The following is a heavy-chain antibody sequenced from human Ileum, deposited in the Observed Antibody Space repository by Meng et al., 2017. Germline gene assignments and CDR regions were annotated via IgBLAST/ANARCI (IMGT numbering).Heavy chain of an antibody. V-gene: IGHV4-34*01. Sequence: VHPCQCGARLFKPSKTLSLTCAVLGESLNDYWWSWIRQTPGKGLEWIGEISHYGKPNYNPPLKSRVMISLDTSRDQFSLRLTSVTAADAAVYYCARVDFRGDSRDSCGLSHWGQGTLVTVSS. CDR3: ARVDFRGDSRDSCGLSH. CDR2: ISHYGKP. CDR1: GESLNDYW. D-gene: IGHD3-22*01. J-gene: IGHJ1*01.